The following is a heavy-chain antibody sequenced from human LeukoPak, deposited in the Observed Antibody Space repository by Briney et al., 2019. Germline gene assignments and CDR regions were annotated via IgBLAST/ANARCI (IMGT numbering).Heavy chain of an antibody. CDR2: FDPEDGKI. CDR3: ATGRGDLSPDY. V-gene: IGHV1-69-2*01. CDR1: GYTFTDQY. J-gene: IGHJ4*02. D-gene: IGHD3-16*02. Sequence: GASVKVSCKASGYTFTDQYMHWVQQAPGKGLEWMGRFDPEDGKITYAEKLRGRVTITADTSTDTAYLELSSLRSEDTAVYYCATGRGDLSPDYWGQGTLVTVSS.